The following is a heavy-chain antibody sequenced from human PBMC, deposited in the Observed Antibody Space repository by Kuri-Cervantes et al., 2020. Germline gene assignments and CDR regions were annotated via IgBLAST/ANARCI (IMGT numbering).Heavy chain of an antibody. CDR2: ISWNSGSI. Sequence: GGSLRLSCAASGFTFDDYAMHWVRQAPGKGLEWVSGISWNSGSIGYADSVKGRFTISRDNAKNSLYLQMNSLRAEDTALYYCAKDIRWELPGGAFDIWGQGTMVAVSS. J-gene: IGHJ3*02. V-gene: IGHV3-9*01. CDR3: AKDIRWELPGGAFDI. D-gene: IGHD1-26*01. CDR1: GFTFDDYA.